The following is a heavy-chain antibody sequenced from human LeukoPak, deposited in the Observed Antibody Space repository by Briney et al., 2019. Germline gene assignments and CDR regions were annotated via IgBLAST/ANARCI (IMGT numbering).Heavy chain of an antibody. CDR2: IYTSGST. D-gene: IGHD4-11*01. CDR1: GGSISSYY. J-gene: IGHJ6*02. CDR3: ARDLRVTTIRYYYYGMDV. Sequence: SETLSLTCTVPGGSISSYYWSWIRQPAGKGLEWIGRIYTSGSTNYNPSLKSRITMSVDTSKNQFSPRLSSVTAADTAVYYCARDLRVTTIRYYYYGMDVWGQGTTVTVSS. V-gene: IGHV4-4*07.